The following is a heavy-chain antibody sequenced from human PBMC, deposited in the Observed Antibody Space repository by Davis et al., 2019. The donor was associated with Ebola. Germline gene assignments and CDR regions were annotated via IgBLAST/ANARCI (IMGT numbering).Heavy chain of an antibody. D-gene: IGHD3-16*01. CDR3: ARWGGDSPVKPATIRNGVADYYGMDV. Sequence: ASVKVSCKASGYTFTSYSIHWVRQVPGQSLEWLGWINPKYGSTKYSQMFQGRVTFTTETSASTVYLELPSLTSENTAVYYCARWGGDSPVKPATIRNGVADYYGMDVWGQGTTVTVSS. CDR2: INPKYGST. V-gene: IGHV1-3*01. CDR1: GYTFTSYS. J-gene: IGHJ6*02.